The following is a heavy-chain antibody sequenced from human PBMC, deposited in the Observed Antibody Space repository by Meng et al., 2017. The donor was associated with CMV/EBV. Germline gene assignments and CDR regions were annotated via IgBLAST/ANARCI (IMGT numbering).Heavy chain of an antibody. CDR3: TTAFSPVVPAATYYYYYGMDV. Sequence: GESLKISCAASGFTFSNAWMSWVRQAPGKGLEWVGRIKSKTDGGTTDYAAPVKGRFTISRDDSKNTLYLQMNSLKTEDTAVYYCTTAFSPVVPAATYYYYYGMDVWGQGTTVTVSS. V-gene: IGHV3-15*01. J-gene: IGHJ6*02. D-gene: IGHD2-2*01. CDR1: GFTFSNAW. CDR2: IKSKTDGGTT.